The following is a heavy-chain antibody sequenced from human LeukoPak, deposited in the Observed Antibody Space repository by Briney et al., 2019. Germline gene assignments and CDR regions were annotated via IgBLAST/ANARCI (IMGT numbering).Heavy chain of an antibody. CDR1: GGCFSGYY. Sequence: PSETLSRTCAVYGGCFSGYYWSWIRQPPGKGLEWIGEINHSGSTNYNPSLKSRVTISVDTSKNQFSLKLSSVTAADTAVYYCAREGSGSYLSDAFDIWGQGTMVTVSS. D-gene: IGHD1-26*01. J-gene: IGHJ3*02. V-gene: IGHV4-34*01. CDR3: AREGSGSYLSDAFDI. CDR2: INHSGST.